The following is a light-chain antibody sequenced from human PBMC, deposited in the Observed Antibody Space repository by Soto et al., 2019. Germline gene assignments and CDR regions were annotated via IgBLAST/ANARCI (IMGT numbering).Light chain of an antibody. Sequence: QSVLTQPASVSGSPGQSITISCTGTSSDVGGYNYVSWYQKHPGKAPKLMLFDVSNRPSGVSNRFSGSKSGNTASLTISGRQAEDEADYYCSSYTTSSTVFGGGTKLTVL. CDR3: SSYTTSSTV. J-gene: IGLJ2*01. CDR2: DVS. V-gene: IGLV2-14*01. CDR1: SSDVGGYNY.